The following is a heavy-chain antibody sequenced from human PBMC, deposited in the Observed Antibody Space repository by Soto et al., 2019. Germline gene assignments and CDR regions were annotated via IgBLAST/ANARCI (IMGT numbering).Heavy chain of an antibody. D-gene: IGHD4-17*01. Sequence: QAQLQQWGAGLLKPSETLSLTCAVYGGSFSGYYWSWIRQPPGKGLEWIGEINHSGNTNYSPSLKSRVTISGDTSKKQFSLKLISVTAADTAVYYCARDHRVADYGDTNFDNWGQGTLVTVS. CDR2: INHSGNT. CDR3: ARDHRVADYGDTNFDN. J-gene: IGHJ4*02. CDR1: GGSFSGYY. V-gene: IGHV4-34*01.